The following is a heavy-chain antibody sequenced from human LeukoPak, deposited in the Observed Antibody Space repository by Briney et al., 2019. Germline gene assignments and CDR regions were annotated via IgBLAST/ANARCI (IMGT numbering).Heavy chain of an antibody. Sequence: PGGSLRLSCAASGFTVSSNYMSWVRQAPGKGLEWVSVIYSGGSTYYADSVRGRFTTSRDNSKNTLYLQMNSLRVEDTAVYYCARNDYGAQTPSDVWGQGTTVTVSS. CDR1: GFTVSSNY. V-gene: IGHV3-66*01. CDR2: IYSGGST. J-gene: IGHJ6*02. CDR3: ARNDYGAQTPSDV. D-gene: IGHD4-17*01.